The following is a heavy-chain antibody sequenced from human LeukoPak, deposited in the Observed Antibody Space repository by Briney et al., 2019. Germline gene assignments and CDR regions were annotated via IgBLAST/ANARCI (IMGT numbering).Heavy chain of an antibody. CDR3: AILNFGDSDRYFDY. D-gene: IGHD4-17*01. Sequence: SETLSLTCTVSGGSISSGGYYWSWIRQPPGKGLEWIGEINHSGSTNYNPSFKSRVTISVDTSKNQFSLKLTSVTAADTAVYYCAILNFGDSDRYFDYWGQGTLVTVSS. J-gene: IGHJ4*02. CDR1: GGSISSGGYY. CDR2: INHSGST. V-gene: IGHV4-39*07.